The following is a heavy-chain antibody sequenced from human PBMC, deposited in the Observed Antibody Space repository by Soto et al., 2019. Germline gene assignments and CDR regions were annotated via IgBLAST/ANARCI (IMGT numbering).Heavy chain of an antibody. CDR3: ESYREGADYYSGIDV. V-gene: IGHV1-18*01. J-gene: IGHJ6*02. Sequence: QVHLVQSGTEVKKPGASVKVSCKTSRYTFTKYGISCVRQAPGQGLEWVGSISVYNGDTYYAQKFQRRLTMTTDTYPNKAYMEMRSLRSDDTAMYYWESYREGADYYSGIDVWGQGTKVTGSS. D-gene: IGHD1-26*01. CDR2: ISVYNGDT. CDR1: RYTFTKYG.